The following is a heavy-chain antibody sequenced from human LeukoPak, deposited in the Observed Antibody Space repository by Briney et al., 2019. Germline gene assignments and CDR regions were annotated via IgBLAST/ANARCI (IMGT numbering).Heavy chain of an antibody. J-gene: IGHJ3*02. Sequence: GGSLRLSCTASEFTFSSYAMTWVRQAPGKGLEWVSAISGSGGTTYYADSVKGRFTISRDNSKNTLYLQMNSLRAEDTAVYYCAKDRDDSSGYPYDAFDTWGQGTMVTVSS. D-gene: IGHD3-22*01. CDR3: AKDRDDSSGYPYDAFDT. CDR2: ISGSGGTT. V-gene: IGHV3-23*01. CDR1: EFTFSSYA.